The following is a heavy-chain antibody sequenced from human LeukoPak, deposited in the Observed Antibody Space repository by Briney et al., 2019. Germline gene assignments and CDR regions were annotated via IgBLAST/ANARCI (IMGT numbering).Heavy chain of an antibody. CDR2: ISGSGGST. D-gene: IGHD3-22*01. V-gene: IGHV3-23*01. CDR1: GFTFRNYG. J-gene: IGHJ4*02. Sequence: GGSLRLSCVASGFTFRNYGMSWVRQAPGKGLEWVSAISGSGGSTYYADSVKGRFTISRDNSKNTLYLQMNSLRAEDTAVYYCAKDQWSYYDSSGYSFDYWGQGTLVTVSS. CDR3: AKDQWSYYDSSGYSFDY.